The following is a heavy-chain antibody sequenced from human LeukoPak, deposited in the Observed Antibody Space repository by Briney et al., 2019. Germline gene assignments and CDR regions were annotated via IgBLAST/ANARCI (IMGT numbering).Heavy chain of an antibody. Sequence: GGSLRLSCAASGFTFNDYYMSWIRQAPGKGLEWLSYISIGGTNTHYADSVKGRFTISRDNAKKSLYLEMNNLRAEDTAVYYCATDGAGFDTWGQGVLVTVSS. CDR3: ATDGAGFDT. V-gene: IGHV3-11*01. CDR1: GFTFNDYY. CDR2: ISIGGTNT. J-gene: IGHJ5*02.